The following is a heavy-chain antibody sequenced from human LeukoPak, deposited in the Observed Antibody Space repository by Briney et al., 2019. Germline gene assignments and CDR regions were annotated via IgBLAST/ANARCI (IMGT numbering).Heavy chain of an antibody. J-gene: IGHJ4*02. CDR3: ARDFDCSSTSCYDQGDY. CDR1: GYTFTSYY. Sequence: ASVKVSCKASGYTFTSYYMHWVRQAPGQGLEWMGIINPSGGSTSYAQKFQGTVTMTRDTSTSTVYMELSSLRSEDTAVYYCARDFDCSSTSCYDQGDYWGQGTLVTVSS. CDR2: INPSGGST. V-gene: IGHV1-46*01. D-gene: IGHD2-2*01.